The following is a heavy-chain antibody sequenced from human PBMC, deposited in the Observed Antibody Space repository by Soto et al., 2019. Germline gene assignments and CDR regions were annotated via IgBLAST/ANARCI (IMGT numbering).Heavy chain of an antibody. CDR2: IYATGTT. D-gene: IGHD1-1*01. J-gene: IGHJ5*02. CDR1: GASISGFY. V-gene: IGHV4-4*07. CDR3: VRDGTKTLRDWFDP. Sequence: SETLSLTCTASGASISGFYWSWIRKSAGKGLEWIGRIYATGTTDYNPSLKSRVMMSVDTSKKQFSLKLRSVTAADTAVYYCVRDGTKTLRDWFDPWGQGISVTVSS.